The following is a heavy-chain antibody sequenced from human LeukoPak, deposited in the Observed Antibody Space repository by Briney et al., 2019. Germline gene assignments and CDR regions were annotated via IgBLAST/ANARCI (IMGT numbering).Heavy chain of an antibody. V-gene: IGHV4-34*01. Sequence: SETLSLTCAVYGGSFSGYYWSWIRQPPGKGLGWIGEINHSGSTNYNPSLKSRVTTSVDTSKNQFSLKLSSVTAADTAVYYCARAVAGIVVVVAAKETDNWFDPWGQGTLVTVSS. CDR2: INHSGST. CDR3: ARAVAGIVVVVAAKETDNWFDP. CDR1: GGSFSGYY. D-gene: IGHD2-15*01. J-gene: IGHJ5*02.